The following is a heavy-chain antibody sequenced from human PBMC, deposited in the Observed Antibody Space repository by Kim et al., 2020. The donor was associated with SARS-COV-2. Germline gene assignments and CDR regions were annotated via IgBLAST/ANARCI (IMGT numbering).Heavy chain of an antibody. J-gene: IGHJ1*01. Sequence: GGSLRLSCAASGFTFDDYAMHWVRQAPGKGLEWVSLISGDGGSTYYADSVKGRFTISRDNSKNSLYLQMNSLRTEDTALYYCAKDLGNCSGGSCHIFQHWGQGTLVTVSS. V-gene: IGHV3-43*02. D-gene: IGHD2-15*01. CDR2: ISGDGGST. CDR1: GFTFDDYA. CDR3: AKDLGNCSGGSCHIFQH.